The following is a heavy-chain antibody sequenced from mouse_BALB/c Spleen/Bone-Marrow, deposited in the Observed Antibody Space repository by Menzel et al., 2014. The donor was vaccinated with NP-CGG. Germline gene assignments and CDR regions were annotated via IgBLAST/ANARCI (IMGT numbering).Heavy chain of an antibody. J-gene: IGHJ2*01. CDR1: GFNIKDTY. Sequence: SGAELVKPGASVKLSCTASGFNIKDTYIHWVKQRPEQGLEWIGRIDPANDNTKYDPRFQGKATITAETSSSTADLQLSSLTSADTAVYYCASYVYGYYFDYWGQGTTRTVSS. CDR2: IDPANDNT. V-gene: IGHV14-3*02. CDR3: ASYVYGYYFDY. D-gene: IGHD2-2*01.